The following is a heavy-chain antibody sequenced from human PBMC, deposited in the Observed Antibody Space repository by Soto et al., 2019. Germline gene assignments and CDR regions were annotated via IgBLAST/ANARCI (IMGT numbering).Heavy chain of an antibody. CDR1: GGSISSSSYY. J-gene: IGHJ3*02. V-gene: IGHV4-39*01. CDR3: ARPNSSSWYEAFDI. Sequence: SETLSLTCTVSGGSISSSSYYWGWIRQPPGKGLEWIGSIYYSGSTYYNPSLKSRVTISVDTSKNQFSLKLSSVTAADTAVYYCARPNSSSWYEAFDIWGQGTMVTVSS. D-gene: IGHD6-13*01. CDR2: IYYSGST.